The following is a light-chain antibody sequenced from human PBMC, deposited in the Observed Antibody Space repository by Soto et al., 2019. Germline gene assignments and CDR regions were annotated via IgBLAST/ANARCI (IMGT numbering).Light chain of an antibody. V-gene: IGLV3-21*02. CDR2: DDT. CDR3: QVRDSSNDYLV. J-gene: IGLJ3*02. CDR1: NIGNKS. Sequence: SYELTQPPSVSVAPGQTARITCEGPNIGNKSVHWYQQRPGQAPVVVVYDDTDRPSGIPERFSGSNSGNTATLTISRVEAGDGADYYCQVRDSSNDYLVFGGGTQLTVL.